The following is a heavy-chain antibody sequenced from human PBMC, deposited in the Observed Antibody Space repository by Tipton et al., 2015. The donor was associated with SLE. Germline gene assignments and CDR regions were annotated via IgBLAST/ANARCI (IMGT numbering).Heavy chain of an antibody. V-gene: IGHV4-31*03. CDR1: DGAISSPSYY. CDR3: AREKDTFEY. J-gene: IGHJ4*02. CDR2: VYYSGSA. Sequence: TLSLTCIVSDGAISSPSYYWAWIRQFPGKGLEWIGYVYYSGSAYYNPTLKSRVSMSTDTSKNQFSLRLSSVAAADTAVYYCAREKDTFEYWGQGSLVTVSS. D-gene: IGHD2-15*01.